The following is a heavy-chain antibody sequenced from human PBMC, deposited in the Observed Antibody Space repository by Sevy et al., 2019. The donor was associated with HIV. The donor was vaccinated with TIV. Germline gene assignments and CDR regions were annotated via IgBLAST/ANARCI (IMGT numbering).Heavy chain of an antibody. D-gene: IGHD6-19*01. Sequence: ASVKVSCKASGYTFTSYGISWVRQAPGQGLEWMGWISAYNGNTNYAQKLQGRVTMTTDTSTSTAYMELRGLRSDDTAVYYCARDDVGRQWLAVPAGTGGGNFDYWGQGTLVTVSS. CDR2: ISAYNGNT. CDR1: GYTFTSYG. V-gene: IGHV1-18*01. CDR3: ARDDVGRQWLAVPAGTGGGNFDY. J-gene: IGHJ4*02.